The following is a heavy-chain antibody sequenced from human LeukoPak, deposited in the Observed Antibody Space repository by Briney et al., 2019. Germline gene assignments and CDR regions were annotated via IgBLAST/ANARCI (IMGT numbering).Heavy chain of an antibody. V-gene: IGHV4-34*01. Sequence: SETLSLTCAVYGGSFSGYYWSWIRQPPGKGLEWIGEINHSGSTNYNPSLKSRVTISVDTSKNQFSLKLSSVTAADTAVYYCARLPLSRYYFDYRGQGTLVTVSS. CDR1: GGSFSGYY. J-gene: IGHJ4*02. CDR3: ARLPLSRYYFDY. D-gene: IGHD3-3*02. CDR2: INHSGST.